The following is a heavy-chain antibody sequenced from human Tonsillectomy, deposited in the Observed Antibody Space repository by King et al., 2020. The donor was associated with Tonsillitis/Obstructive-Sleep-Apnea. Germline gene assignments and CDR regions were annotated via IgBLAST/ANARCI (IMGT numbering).Heavy chain of an antibody. Sequence: VQLVESGGGVVQPGRSLRLSCAASGFTFSNYAMHWVRQAPGKGLEWVALISYDGSNKYYADSVKGRFTISRDNSKNTLYLQMNSLRAEDTAVYYCARDEEDAFEIWGQGTMVTVSS. V-gene: IGHV3-30*04. CDR1: GFTFSNYA. J-gene: IGHJ3*02. CDR2: ISYDGSNK. CDR3: ARDEEDAFEI.